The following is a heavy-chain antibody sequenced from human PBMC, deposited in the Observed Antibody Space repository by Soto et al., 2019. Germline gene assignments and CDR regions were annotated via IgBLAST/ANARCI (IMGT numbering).Heavy chain of an antibody. J-gene: IGHJ6*02. CDR3: ARLYRRDPSSLVRHYYYYGMDV. Sequence: SETLSLTCTVSGGSISSSSYYWGWIRQPPGKGLEWIGSIYYSGSTYYNPSLKSRVTISVDTSKNPCSLKLSSVTAADTAVYYCARLYRRDPSSLVRHYYYYGMDVWGPATPVTVSS. CDR1: GGSISSSSYY. V-gene: IGHV4-39*01. D-gene: IGHD6-6*01. CDR2: IYYSGST.